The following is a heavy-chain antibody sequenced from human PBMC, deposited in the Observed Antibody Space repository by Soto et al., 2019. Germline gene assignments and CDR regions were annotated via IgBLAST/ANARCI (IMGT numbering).Heavy chain of an antibody. Sequence: QVQLQESGPGLVKPSQTLSLTCTVSGGSISSGDYYWSWIRQPPGKGLEWIGYIGYSGSTYYNPSLKSRVTISGDTSKNQFSLRLSSVTAADTAVYYCARHIVVVAADWFDPWGQGTLVTVST. J-gene: IGHJ5*02. CDR3: ARHIVVVAADWFDP. CDR2: IGYSGST. D-gene: IGHD2-15*01. CDR1: GGSISSGDYY. V-gene: IGHV4-30-4*01.